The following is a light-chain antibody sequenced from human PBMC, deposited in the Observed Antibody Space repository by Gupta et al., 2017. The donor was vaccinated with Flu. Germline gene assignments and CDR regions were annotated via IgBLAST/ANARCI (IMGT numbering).Light chain of an antibody. J-gene: IGLJ3*02. CDR3: QSFDNSLSGSV. Sequence: QSVLTQPPSVSGAPGKMVTISYTVSNSKFGADFDVHWYQQLPGAAPKLPIYGNAKRPSGVPDRFSGSKSGTSAALAITGLQAEDEADYYCQSFDNSLSGSVFGGGTKLTVL. CDR1: NSKFGADFD. CDR2: GNA. V-gene: IGLV1-40*01.